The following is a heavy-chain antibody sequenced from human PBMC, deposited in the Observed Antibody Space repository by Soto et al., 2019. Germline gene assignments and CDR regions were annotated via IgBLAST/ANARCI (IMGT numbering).Heavy chain of an antibody. CDR3: ARGNADYYDSSGYFDY. CDR2: ISLIGTYI. CDR1: GFNFSTYS. Sequence: GGSLRLSCAASGFNFSTYSMSRVRQAPGKGLEWVSSISLIGTYIHYADSVKGRFTISRDNAKNSLSLQMNNLRAEDTAVYYCARGNADYYDSSGYFDYWGQGTLVTVSS. J-gene: IGHJ4*02. D-gene: IGHD3-22*01. V-gene: IGHV3-21*01.